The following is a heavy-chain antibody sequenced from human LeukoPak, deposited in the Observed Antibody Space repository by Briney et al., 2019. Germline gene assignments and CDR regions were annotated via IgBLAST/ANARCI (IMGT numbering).Heavy chain of an antibody. J-gene: IGHJ3*02. D-gene: IGHD3-10*01. Sequence: TGGSLRLSCAASGFTFRNFWMHWVRQAPGKGLVWVSRINSDGSNTFYADSVKGRFTISRDNAKNTLYLQMNSLRAEDTAVYYCVRDGYYGHDSFDIWGQGTMVTVSS. CDR3: VRDGYYGHDSFDI. V-gene: IGHV3-74*01. CDR2: INSDGSNT. CDR1: GFTFRNFW.